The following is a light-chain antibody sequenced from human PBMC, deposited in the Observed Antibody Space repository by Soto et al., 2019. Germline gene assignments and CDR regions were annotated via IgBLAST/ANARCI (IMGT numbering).Light chain of an antibody. CDR2: SAS. CDR3: QQYGSSPLYT. Sequence: EIVLTQSPGTLSLSLGERATLSCRASQTVNSNYLAWYQQHPGQAPRLLIYSASSRATSIPDRSSGSGSGTDFTLTISRLEPEDFAVYYCQQYGSSPLYTFGQGTKLEIK. V-gene: IGKV3-20*01. CDR1: QTVNSNY. J-gene: IGKJ2*01.